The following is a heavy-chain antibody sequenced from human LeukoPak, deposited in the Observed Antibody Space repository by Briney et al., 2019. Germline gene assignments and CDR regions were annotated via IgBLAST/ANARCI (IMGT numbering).Heavy chain of an antibody. J-gene: IGHJ6*02. Sequence: PGGSLRLSCAASGFTFSSYEMNWVRQAPGKGLEWVSYISSSGSTIYYADSVKGRFTISRDNAKNSLYLQMNSLRAEDTAVYYCARDRTTNSWGNLYYYGMDVWGQGTKVTVSS. CDR3: ARDRTTNSWGNLYYYGMDV. CDR1: GFTFSSYE. CDR2: ISSSGSTI. D-gene: IGHD4-23*01. V-gene: IGHV3-48*03.